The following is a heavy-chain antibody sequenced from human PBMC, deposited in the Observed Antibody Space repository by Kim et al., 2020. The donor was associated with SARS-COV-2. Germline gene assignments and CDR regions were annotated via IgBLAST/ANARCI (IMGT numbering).Heavy chain of an antibody. CDR3: ARDGWFGELLSPYFDY. Sequence: ASVKVSCKASGYTFTSYYMHWVRQAPGQGLEWMGIINPSGGSTSYAQKFQGRVTMTRDTSTSTVYMELSSLRSEDTAVYYCARDGWFGELLSPYFDYWGQGTLVTVSS. D-gene: IGHD3-10*01. J-gene: IGHJ4*02. V-gene: IGHV1-46*01. CDR2: INPSGGST. CDR1: GYTFTSYY.